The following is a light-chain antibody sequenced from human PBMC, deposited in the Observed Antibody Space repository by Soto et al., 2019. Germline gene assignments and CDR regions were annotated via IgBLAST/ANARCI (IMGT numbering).Light chain of an antibody. CDR2: KSS. CDR3: QQFNTSPWT. CDR1: QSVSIW. Sequence: DSQSVSIWLAWYQQKPGRAPKLLIYKSSILESGVPSRFSGSGSGTEFTLTISSLKHDDFATAYCQQFNTSPWTFGQGTKVDIK. J-gene: IGKJ1*01. V-gene: IGKV1-5*03.